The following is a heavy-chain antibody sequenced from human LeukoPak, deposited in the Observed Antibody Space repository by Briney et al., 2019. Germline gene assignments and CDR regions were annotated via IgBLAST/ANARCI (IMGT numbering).Heavy chain of an antibody. CDR1: GFTFSSYS. CDR2: ISSSSSYI. Sequence: KPGGSLRLSCAASGFTFSSYSMNWVRQAPGKGLEWVSSISSSSSYIYYADSVKGRFTISRDNAKNSLYLQMNSLRAEDTAVYYCARDLGDXPSPXXYWGQGTLVTVSS. J-gene: IGHJ4*02. CDR3: ARDLGDXPSPXXY. V-gene: IGHV3-21*01. D-gene: IGHD2-21*02.